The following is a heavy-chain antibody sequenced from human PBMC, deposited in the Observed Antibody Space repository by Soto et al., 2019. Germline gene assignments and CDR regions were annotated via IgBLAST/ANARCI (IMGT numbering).Heavy chain of an antibody. CDR3: AQNGGSGTFYAFDY. Sequence: PGGSLRLSCAASGFTFRGYAMSWVRQTPGKELEWVSAISTSGSRTFYADSVKGRFTISRDNSKNTLYLHMDSPRAEDTAVYFCAQNGGSGTFYAFDYWGQGTLVTVSS. D-gene: IGHD3-10*01. V-gene: IGHV3-23*01. CDR1: GFTFRGYA. CDR2: ISTSGSRT. J-gene: IGHJ4*02.